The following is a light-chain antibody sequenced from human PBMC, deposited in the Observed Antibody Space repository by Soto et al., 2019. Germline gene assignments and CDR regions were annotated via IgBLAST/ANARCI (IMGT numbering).Light chain of an antibody. V-gene: IGKV1-5*01. J-gene: IGKJ4*01. CDR1: QSDNSW. CDR3: HQYNSYHT. Sequence: DIQMTQSPSTLSAFVVDRVTITFRASQSDNSWLAWYQQRPGKAPKLLIDDASTLESGVPSRFSGSGSGTEFTLTISSLQPDDFATYYCHQYNSYHTFGGGTKVDIK. CDR2: DAS.